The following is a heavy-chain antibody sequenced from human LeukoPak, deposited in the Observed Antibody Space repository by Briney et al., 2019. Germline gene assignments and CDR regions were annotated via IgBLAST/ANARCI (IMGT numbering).Heavy chain of an antibody. CDR1: GFTLSSYA. CDR3: ASGGITIFGVVGGYGMDV. Sequence: GGSLRLSCAASGFTLSSYAMHWVRQAPGKGLGWVAVISYDGSNKYYADSVKGRFTTSRDNSKNTLYLQMNSLRAEDTAVYYCASGGITIFGVVGGYGMDVWGQGTTVTVS. CDR2: ISYDGSNK. J-gene: IGHJ6*02. D-gene: IGHD3-3*01. V-gene: IGHV3-30-3*01.